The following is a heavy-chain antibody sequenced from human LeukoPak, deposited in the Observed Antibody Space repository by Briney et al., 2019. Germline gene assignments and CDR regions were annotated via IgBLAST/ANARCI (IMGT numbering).Heavy chain of an antibody. CDR2: INHSGST. D-gene: IGHD3-3*01. J-gene: IGHJ3*02. CDR3: AREESPYYDFWSGAFDI. V-gene: IGHV4-34*01. CDR1: GGSFSGYY. Sequence: PSETLSLTCAVYGGSFSGYYWSWIRQPPGKGLEWIGEINHSGSTNYNPSLKSRVTISVDTSKNQFSLKLSSVTAADTAVYYCAREESPYYDFWSGAFDIWGQGTMVTVSS.